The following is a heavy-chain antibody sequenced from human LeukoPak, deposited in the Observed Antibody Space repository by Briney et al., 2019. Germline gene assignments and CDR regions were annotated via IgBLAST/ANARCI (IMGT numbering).Heavy chain of an antibody. V-gene: IGHV3-23*01. CDR2: ISGSGGST. CDR1: GFTFSSYA. J-gene: IGHJ6*02. D-gene: IGHD6-13*01. CDR3: AKDGYGSSSYYYYYGMDV. Sequence: GGSLRLSCAASGFTFSSYAMSWVRQAPGKGLEWVSAISGSGGSTYYADSVKGRFTISRDNSKNTLYPQMNSLRAEDTAVYYCAKDGYGSSSYYYYYGMDVWGQGTTVTVSS.